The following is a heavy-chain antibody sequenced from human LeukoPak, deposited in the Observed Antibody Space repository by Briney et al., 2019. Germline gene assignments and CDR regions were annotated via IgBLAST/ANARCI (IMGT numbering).Heavy chain of an antibody. Sequence: SETLSLTCTVSGGSVSSGSYYWSWIRQPPGKGLEWIGYIYYSGSTNYNPSLKSRVTISVDTSKNQFSLKLSSVTAADTAVYYCARVNEAHDILRAGYYYGMDVWGQGTTVTVSS. CDR2: IYYSGST. D-gene: IGHD3-9*01. CDR1: GGSVSSGSYY. J-gene: IGHJ6*02. V-gene: IGHV4-61*01. CDR3: ARVNEAHDILRAGYYYGMDV.